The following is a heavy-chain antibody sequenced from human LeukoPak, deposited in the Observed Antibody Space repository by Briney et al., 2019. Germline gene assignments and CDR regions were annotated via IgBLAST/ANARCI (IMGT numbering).Heavy chain of an antibody. V-gene: IGHV4-39*07. J-gene: IGHJ4*02. D-gene: IGHD6-19*01. CDR3: AAESERWLLRS. Sequence: SETLSLTCTVSGGSISSSSYYWGWIRQPPGKGLEWIGSISYSGSTYYNPSLKSRVTISVDTSKNQFSLKLNSVTAADTAVYYCAAESERWLLRSWGQGTLVTVSS. CDR2: ISYSGST. CDR1: GGSISSSSYY.